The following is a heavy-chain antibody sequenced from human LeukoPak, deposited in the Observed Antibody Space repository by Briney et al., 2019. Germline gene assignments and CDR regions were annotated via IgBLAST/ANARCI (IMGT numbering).Heavy chain of an antibody. CDR2: ISGSGGST. CDR3: AKDRGSSPSRYFDS. Sequence: GGSLRLSCAASGFTFSSYAMSWVRQAPGKGLEWVSVISGSGGSTYYADSVKGRFTISRDNSKNTLYLQMNSLRAEDTAIYYCAKDRGSSPSRYFDSWGQGSLVTVSS. D-gene: IGHD6-13*01. V-gene: IGHV3-23*01. CDR1: GFTFSSYA. J-gene: IGHJ4*02.